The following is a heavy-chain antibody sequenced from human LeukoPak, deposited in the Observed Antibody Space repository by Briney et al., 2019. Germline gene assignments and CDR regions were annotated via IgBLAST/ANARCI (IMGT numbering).Heavy chain of an antibody. CDR1: GGSFSGYY. CDR3: ARDFPVQLERLRVGYYYMDV. CDR2: INHSGST. J-gene: IGHJ6*03. D-gene: IGHD1-1*01. Sequence: NPSETLSLTCAVYGGSFSGYYWSWIRQPPGKGLEWIGEINHSGSTNYNPSLKSRVTISVDTSKNQFSLKLSSVTAADTAVYYCARDFPVQLERLRVGYYYMDVWGKGTTVTVSS. V-gene: IGHV4-34*01.